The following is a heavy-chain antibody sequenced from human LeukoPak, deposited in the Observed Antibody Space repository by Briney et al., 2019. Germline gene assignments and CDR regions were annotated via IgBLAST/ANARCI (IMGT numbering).Heavy chain of an antibody. J-gene: IGHJ6*02. CDR3: ARDLWGSGSFPFYYYYGMDV. D-gene: IGHD3-10*01. Sequence: SETLSLTCTVSGVSISSGGDYGSWIRQHPGKGLEWIVYIYYSGSTYYNPSRKSRVTISVDTSKNQFSLKLSSVTAADTAVYYCARDLWGSGSFPFYYYYGMDVWGQGTTVTVSS. V-gene: IGHV4-31*03. CDR2: IYYSGST. CDR1: GVSISSGGDY.